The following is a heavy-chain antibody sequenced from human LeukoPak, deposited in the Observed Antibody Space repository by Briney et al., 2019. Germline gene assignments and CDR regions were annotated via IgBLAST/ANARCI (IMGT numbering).Heavy chain of an antibody. CDR3: ARGGHDYGDYVDY. CDR2: IYYSGST. CDR1: GGSISSSSYY. V-gene: IGHV4-39*07. Sequence: SETLSLTCTVSGGSISSSSYYWGWIRQPPGKGLEWIGSIYYSGSTYYNPSLKSRVTISVDTSKNQFSLKLSSVTAADTAVYYCARGGHDYGDYVDYWGQGTLVTVSS. D-gene: IGHD4-17*01. J-gene: IGHJ4*02.